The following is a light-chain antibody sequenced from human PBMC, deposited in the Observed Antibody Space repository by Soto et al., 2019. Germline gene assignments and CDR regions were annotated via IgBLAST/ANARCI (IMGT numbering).Light chain of an antibody. CDR2: GAS. CDR1: QDVSND. V-gene: IGKV1-39*01. Sequence: DIQMTQSPPSLSASVGDRVTITCRASQDVSNDLGWFQQKPGKAPKGISFGASNLESGVPSRFRGTGSGTDFALTISSLKPEDFETIYCQQTYSTPWTFGQGTKVDIK. CDR3: QQTYSTPWT. J-gene: IGKJ1*01.